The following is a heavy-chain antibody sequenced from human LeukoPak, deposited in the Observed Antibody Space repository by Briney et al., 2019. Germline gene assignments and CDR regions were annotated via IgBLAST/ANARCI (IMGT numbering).Heavy chain of an antibody. V-gene: IGHV1-69*13. Sequence: SVKVSCKASGGTFSSYAISWVRQAPGQGLEWMGGIIPIFGTANYAQKFQGRVTITADESTSTAYMELSSLRSEDTAVYYCARVAWDTAMDNNWLDPWGQGTLVTVSS. CDR1: GGTFSSYA. J-gene: IGHJ5*02. CDR3: ARVAWDTAMDNNWLDP. CDR2: IIPIFGTA. D-gene: IGHD5-18*01.